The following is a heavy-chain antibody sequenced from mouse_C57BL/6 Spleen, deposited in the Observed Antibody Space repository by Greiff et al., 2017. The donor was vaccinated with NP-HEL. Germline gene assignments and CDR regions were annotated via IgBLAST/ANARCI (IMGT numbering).Heavy chain of an antibody. CDR1: GYTFTSYW. CDR2: IDPSDSET. D-gene: IGHD6-5*01. CDR3: ARGYASYYYAMDY. V-gene: IGHV1-52*01. J-gene: IGHJ4*01. Sequence: QVQLKQPGAELVRPGSSVKLSCKASGYTFTSYWMHWVKQRPIQGLEWIGNIDPSDSETHYNQKFKDKAILTVDKSSSTAYMQLSSLTSEDSAVYYCARGYASYYYAMDYWGQGTSVTVSS.